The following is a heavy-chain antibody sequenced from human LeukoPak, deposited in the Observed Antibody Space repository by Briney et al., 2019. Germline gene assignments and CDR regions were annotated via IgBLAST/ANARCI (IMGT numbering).Heavy chain of an antibody. J-gene: IGHJ4*02. CDR3: ARDHPAAVAAYFDY. D-gene: IGHD6-19*01. V-gene: IGHV4-59*01. Sequence: PSETLPLTCTVSGGSISSYYWSWIRQPPGKGLEWIGYIYYSGSTNYNPSLKSRVTISVDTSKNQFSLKLSSVTAADTAVYYCARDHPAAVAAYFDYWGQGTLVTVSS. CDR1: GGSISSYY. CDR2: IYYSGST.